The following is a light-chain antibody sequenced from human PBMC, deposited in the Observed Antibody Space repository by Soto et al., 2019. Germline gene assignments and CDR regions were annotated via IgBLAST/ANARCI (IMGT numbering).Light chain of an antibody. CDR1: QSVNSN. J-gene: IGKJ4*01. V-gene: IGKV3-15*01. Sequence: EIAMTQSPATLSVSPGERATLSCRASQSVNSNLAWYQQKPGQAPRLLIYGASTRATGIPARFSGSGSGTDFTLTIRCLHSEDLAFNSGQKYNNGPLTFGGGTKVEIK. CDR3: QKYNNGPLT. CDR2: GAS.